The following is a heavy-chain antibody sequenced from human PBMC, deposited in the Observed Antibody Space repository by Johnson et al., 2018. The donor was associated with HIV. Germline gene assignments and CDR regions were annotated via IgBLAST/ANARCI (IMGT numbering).Heavy chain of an antibody. Sequence: QMLLVESGGGVVQPGRSLRLSCAASGFTFSSYAMNWVRQAPGKGLAWVAVISYDGSNNYYADSVKGRFTISRDNSKNTLYLQMNSLRAEDTAVYYCARDRAHYYDSSGYYESGAFDIWGQGTMVTVSS. V-gene: IGHV3-30-3*01. CDR1: GFTFSSYA. CDR3: ARDRAHYYDSSGYYESGAFDI. J-gene: IGHJ3*02. CDR2: ISYDGSNN. D-gene: IGHD3-22*01.